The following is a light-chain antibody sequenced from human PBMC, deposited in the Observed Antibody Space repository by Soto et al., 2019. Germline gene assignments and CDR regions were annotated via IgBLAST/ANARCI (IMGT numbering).Light chain of an antibody. V-gene: IGKV1-27*01. J-gene: IGKJ3*01. CDR2: AAS. Sequence: DIQMTQSPSSLSAFVGDSVTFTCRASQGISNYLAWYHQKPGKVPKLLVYAASTLHSQVPSRISGSASGTEFTLTIRSLQPEDVGTYYCQHYHSPPFTFGPGTKLEIK. CDR1: QGISNY. CDR3: QHYHSPPFT.